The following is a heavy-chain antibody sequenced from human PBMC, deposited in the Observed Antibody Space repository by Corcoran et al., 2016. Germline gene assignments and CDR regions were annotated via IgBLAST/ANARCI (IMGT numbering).Heavy chain of an antibody. V-gene: IGHV4-59*01. Sequence: QVRLQESGPGLVKPSETLSLTCTVSGGSIGNYYWIWIRQSPGKGLEWIGYNSNSGSSDYNPSLRSRVTISVDTSKNQFSLSLTSVTAADTALYYCAREAPQTGTGAFDIWGQGTMVTVSS. CDR3: AREAPQTGTGAFDI. CDR2: NSNSGSS. J-gene: IGHJ3*02. CDR1: GGSIGNYY. D-gene: IGHD1-1*01.